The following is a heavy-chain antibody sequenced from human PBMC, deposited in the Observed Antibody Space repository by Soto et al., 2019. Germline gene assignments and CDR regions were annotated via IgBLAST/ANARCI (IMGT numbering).Heavy chain of an antibody. D-gene: IGHD3-3*01. Sequence: QVQLVESGGGVVQPGDSLRLSCAASGFMFSGYGMHWIRQAPGKGLEWVAVISHDGSEKYYGDSVKGRCTVSRDNSNNTLFLQIDSLRAEDTAVYYCAKLVGGVKAIGAPGGWLDPWGQGTLVTVSS. J-gene: IGHJ5*02. V-gene: IGHV3-30*18. CDR2: ISHDGSEK. CDR3: AKLVGGVKAIGAPGGWLDP. CDR1: GFMFSGYG.